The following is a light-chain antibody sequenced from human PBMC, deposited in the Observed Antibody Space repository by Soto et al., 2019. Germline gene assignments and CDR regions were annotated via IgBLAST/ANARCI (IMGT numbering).Light chain of an antibody. CDR2: AAS. J-gene: IGKJ4*01. V-gene: IGKV3-15*01. CDR1: QLVRSN. CDR3: QHYAHWPVT. Sequence: EIVMTQSPAPLSVSPGERVTLSCRASQLVRSNLAWYQQIPGQAPRLLIYAASTRATGIPDRFSGSGSGTEFTLTISSLQSEDFAIYSCQHYAHWPVTFGGGTKVEIK.